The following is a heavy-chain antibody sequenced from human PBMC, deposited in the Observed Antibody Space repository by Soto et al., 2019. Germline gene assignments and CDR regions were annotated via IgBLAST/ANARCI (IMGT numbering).Heavy chain of an antibody. J-gene: IGHJ3*02. V-gene: IGHV4-34*01. CDR1: GGSFSGYY. CDR2: INHSGST. CDR3: ARAPYYDFWSGYSDAFDI. D-gene: IGHD3-3*01. Sequence: SETLSLTCAVYGGSFSGYYWSWIRQPPGKGLEWIGEINHSGSTNYNPSLKSRVTISVDTSKNQFSLKLSSVTAADTAVYYCARAPYYDFWSGYSDAFDIWGQGTMVTVSS.